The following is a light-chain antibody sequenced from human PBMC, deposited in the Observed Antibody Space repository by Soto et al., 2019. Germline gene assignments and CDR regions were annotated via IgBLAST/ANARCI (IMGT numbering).Light chain of an antibody. CDR2: NDY. V-gene: IGLV1-47*02. Sequence: QLVLAQPPSASGTPGQRVTISCSGSTSNVGSNLASWYQQLPGSAPKLLIYNDYERPSGVPDRFSGSKSGTSASLGISGLRSEDEADYFCAVWDDSLSGVVFGGGTKLTDL. J-gene: IGLJ2*01. CDR3: AVWDDSLSGVV. CDR1: TSNVGSNL.